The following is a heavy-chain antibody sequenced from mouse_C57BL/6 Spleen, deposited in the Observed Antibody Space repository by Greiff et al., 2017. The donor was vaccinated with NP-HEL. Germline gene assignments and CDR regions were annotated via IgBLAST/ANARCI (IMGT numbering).Heavy chain of an antibody. J-gene: IGHJ3*01. D-gene: IGHD1-1*01. V-gene: IGHV5-17*01. CDR3: ARGYGSSEAWFAY. CDR1: GFTFSDYG. Sequence: DVKLVESGGGLVKPGGSLKLSCAASGFTFSDYGMHWVRQAPEKGLEWVAYISSGSSTIYYADTVKGRFTISRDNAKNTLFLQMTSLRSEDTAMYYCARGYGSSEAWFAYWGQGTLVTVSA. CDR2: ISSGSSTI.